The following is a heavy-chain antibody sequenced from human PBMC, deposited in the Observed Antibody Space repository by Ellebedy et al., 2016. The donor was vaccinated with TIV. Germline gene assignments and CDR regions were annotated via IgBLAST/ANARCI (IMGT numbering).Heavy chain of an antibody. CDR3: ARDSSGNTYYYYGMDV. V-gene: IGHV3-30-3*01. D-gene: IGHD3-10*01. Sequence: GGSLRLSXAASGFTFSSYAMHWVRQAPGKGLEWVAVISYDGSNKYYADSVKGRFTISRDNSKNTLYLQMNSLRAEDTAVYYCARDSSGNTYYYYGMDVWGQGTTVTVSS. CDR1: GFTFSSYA. J-gene: IGHJ6*02. CDR2: ISYDGSNK.